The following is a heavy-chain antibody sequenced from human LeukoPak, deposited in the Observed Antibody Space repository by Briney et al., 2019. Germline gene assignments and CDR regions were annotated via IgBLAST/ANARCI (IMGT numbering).Heavy chain of an antibody. CDR2: IYSGGST. J-gene: IGHJ4*02. D-gene: IGHD3-22*01. CDR1: EFSVGSNY. V-gene: IGHV3-66*01. CDR3: ITWIYHSSDLEDS. Sequence: GGSLRLSCAASEFSVGSNYMTWVRQAPGKGLEWVSLIYSGGSTYYADSVKGRFTISRDNSKNTLYLQMNSLKTEDTAMYYCITWIYHSSDLEDSRGQGALVTVSS.